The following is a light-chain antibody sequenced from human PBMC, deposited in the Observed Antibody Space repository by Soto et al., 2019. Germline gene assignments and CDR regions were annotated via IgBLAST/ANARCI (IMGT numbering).Light chain of an antibody. Sequence: IVMTQSPDTLSVSPGERATLSCRASQSISSSLAWFQQKPGQAPRLLIYGSSTRATGVPGRFTGSGSETEFTLTISGLQSEDFAVYYCLQYDNWPPWTFGQGTKVDIK. CDR3: LQYDNWPPWT. CDR2: GSS. V-gene: IGKV3-15*01. J-gene: IGKJ1*01. CDR1: QSISSS.